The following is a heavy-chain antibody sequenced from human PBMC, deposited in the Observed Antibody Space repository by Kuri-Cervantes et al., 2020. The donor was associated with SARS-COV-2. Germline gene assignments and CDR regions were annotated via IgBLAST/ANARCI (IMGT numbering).Heavy chain of an antibody. V-gene: IGHV4-61*01. Sequence: SETLSLTCAVSGYSISSSYYWSWIRQPPGKGLEWIGYIYYSGSTNYNPSLKSRVTISVDTSKNQFSLKLSSVTAADTAVYYCARDHKGSYGDYFDYWGQGTLVTVSS. CDR1: GYSISSSYY. CDR3: ARDHKGSYGDYFDY. CDR2: IYYSGST. D-gene: IGHD1-26*01. J-gene: IGHJ4*02.